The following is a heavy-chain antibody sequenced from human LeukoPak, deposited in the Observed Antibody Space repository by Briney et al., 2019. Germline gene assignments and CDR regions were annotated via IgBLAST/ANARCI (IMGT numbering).Heavy chain of an antibody. V-gene: IGHV3-30*03. CDR3: ARDRLVGATFPDAFDI. CDR2: ISHDGNSK. Sequence: PGGSLRLSCAASGFTLSTYGMHWVRQAPGKGLEWVAMISHDGNSKQYADFAKGRFTISRDNSKNTLYLQMNSLTTEDTAVYYCARDRLVGATFPDAFDIWGQGTMVTVSS. CDR1: GFTLSTYG. J-gene: IGHJ3*02. D-gene: IGHD1-26*01.